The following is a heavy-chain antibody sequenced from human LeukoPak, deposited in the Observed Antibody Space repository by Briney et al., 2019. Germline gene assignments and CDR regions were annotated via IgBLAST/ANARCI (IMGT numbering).Heavy chain of an antibody. J-gene: IGHJ5*01. D-gene: IGHD5-24*01. CDR2: ISGNGTDT. Sequence: GGSLRLSCAASGFNFGDYWMLWVRQGPGKGLVWVSRISGNGTDTRYTDSVKGRFTVSRDNTRSTLFLHLNSLRAEDTAVYYCARGDANNHNRPGVPDSWGQGTLVTVSS. CDR1: GFNFGDYW. V-gene: IGHV3-74*01. CDR3: ARGDANNHNRPGVPDS.